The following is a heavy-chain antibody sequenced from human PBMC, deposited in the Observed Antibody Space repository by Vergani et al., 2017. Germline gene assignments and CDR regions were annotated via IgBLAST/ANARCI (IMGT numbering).Heavy chain of an antibody. V-gene: IGHV1-46*03. D-gene: IGHD3-9*01. CDR2: INPSGGHT. J-gene: IGHJ4*02. CDR1: GYTFSNYY. CDR3: ARGDCGILTGYRY. Sequence: QVQVVQSGAEVKKSGASVKVSCKTSGYTFSNYYMHLVRQAPGQGLEWMGIINPSGGHTNYAQKFQGRVTMTRDTSTSTVYMELSSLRSEDTAIYYCARGDCGILTGYRYWGQGTLVTVSA.